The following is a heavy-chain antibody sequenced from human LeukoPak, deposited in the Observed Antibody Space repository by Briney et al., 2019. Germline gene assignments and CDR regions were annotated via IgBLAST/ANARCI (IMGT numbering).Heavy chain of an antibody. CDR1: GGTFSSYT. Sequence: VKVSCKASGGTFSSYTISWVRQAPGQGLEWMGRIIPILGIANYAQKFQGRVTITADKSTSTAYMELSSLRSEDTAVYYCSVVPAATSTGYYFDYWGQGTLVTVSP. CDR2: IIPILGIA. CDR3: SVVPAATSTGYYFDY. D-gene: IGHD2-2*01. V-gene: IGHV1-69*02. J-gene: IGHJ4*02.